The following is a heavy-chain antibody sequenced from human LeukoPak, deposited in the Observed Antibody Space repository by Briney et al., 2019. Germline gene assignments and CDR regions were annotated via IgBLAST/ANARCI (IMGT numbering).Heavy chain of an antibody. J-gene: IGHJ4*02. CDR1: GYTFSTCD. CDR2: ISAYNGNT. V-gene: IGHV1-18*01. CDR3: ARDSRYDEGY. D-gene: IGHD5-12*01. Sequence: GASVKVSCKASGYTFSTCDISWVRQAPGQGLEWMGWISAYNGNTNYAQKFQGRVTMTTDTSTSTAYMELRSLRSDDTAVYYCARDSRYDEGYWGQGTLVTVSS.